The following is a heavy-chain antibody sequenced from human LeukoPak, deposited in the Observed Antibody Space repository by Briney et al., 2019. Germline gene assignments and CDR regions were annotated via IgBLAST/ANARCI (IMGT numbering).Heavy chain of an antibody. CDR1: GFTVSSNY. D-gene: IGHD2-2*01. CDR3: AIAPAGANYYFDY. V-gene: IGHV3-66*01. Sequence: PGGSLRLSCAASGFTVSSNYMSWVRQAPGKGLEWVSVIYSGGSAYYADSVKGRFTISRDNSKNTLYLQMNSLRAEDTAVYYCAIAPAGANYYFDYWGQGTLVTVSS. CDR2: IYSGGSA. J-gene: IGHJ4*02.